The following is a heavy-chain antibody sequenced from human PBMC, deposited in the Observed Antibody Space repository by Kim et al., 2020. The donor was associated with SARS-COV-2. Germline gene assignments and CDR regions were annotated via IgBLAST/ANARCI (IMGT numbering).Heavy chain of an antibody. CDR3: ARESHYAMVV. J-gene: IGHJ6*02. CDR2: IKSDGSST. Sequence: GGSLRLSCAASGFTFSSYWMQWVRQAPGKGPVWVSVIKSDGSSTNYADSVKGRFTISRDNAKNTLYLQMNSLRAEDTAVYYCARESHYAMVVWGQGTTVTVSS. V-gene: IGHV3-74*01. CDR1: GFTFSSYW.